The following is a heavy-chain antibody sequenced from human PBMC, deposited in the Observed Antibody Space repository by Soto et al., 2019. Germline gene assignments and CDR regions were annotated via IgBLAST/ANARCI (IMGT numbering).Heavy chain of an antibody. CDR1: GASITFGGYS. D-gene: IGHD1-26*01. Sequence: LPETLSLTCTVSGASITFGGYSWSWIRQTPGKGLEWIGYINHLETTFYNPSFESRLTLSIDRAKNQFSLKLHSMSAADRAVYFCARGGGSDSFDYWGQGILVTVSS. CDR2: INHLETT. CDR3: ARGGGSDSFDY. V-gene: IGHV4-30-2*01. J-gene: IGHJ4*02.